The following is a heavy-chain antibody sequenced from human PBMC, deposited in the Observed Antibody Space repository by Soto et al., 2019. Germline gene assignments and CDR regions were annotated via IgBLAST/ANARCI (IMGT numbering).Heavy chain of an antibody. J-gene: IGHJ6*02. CDR2: VYYTGST. Sequence: QVQLQESGPGLVKPSETLSLTCTVSGGSISSYYWTWVRQSPGKGLEWIGYVYYTGSTNYNPSLKSRVPISIDTSKNQFSLKLSSVTAADTAVYYCARPRYDIVTGYYNYGMDVWGQGATVTVSS. V-gene: IGHV4-59*08. CDR1: GGSISSYY. D-gene: IGHD3-9*01. CDR3: ARPRYDIVTGYYNYGMDV.